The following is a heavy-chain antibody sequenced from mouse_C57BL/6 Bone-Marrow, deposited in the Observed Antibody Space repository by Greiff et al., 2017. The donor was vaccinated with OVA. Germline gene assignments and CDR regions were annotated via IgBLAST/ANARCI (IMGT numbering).Heavy chain of an antibody. CDR1: GYTFTSYG. CDR3: ANNYYGSLYYFDY. J-gene: IGHJ2*01. D-gene: IGHD1-1*01. Sequence: QVQLKESGAELARPGASVKLSCKASGYTFTSYGISWVKQRTGQGLEWIGEIYPRSGNTYYNEKFKGKATLTADKSSSTAYMELRSLTSEDSAVYFCANNYYGSLYYFDYGGQGTTLTVSS. CDR2: IYPRSGNT. V-gene: IGHV1-81*01.